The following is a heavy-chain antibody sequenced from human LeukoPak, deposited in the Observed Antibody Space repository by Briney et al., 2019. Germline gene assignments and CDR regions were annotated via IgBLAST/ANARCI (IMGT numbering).Heavy chain of an antibody. D-gene: IGHD2-2*01. CDR1: GFSFNNNA. CDR3: ARCTASCYANAFDV. V-gene: IGHV3-23*01. J-gene: IGHJ3*01. CDR2: INGGGDAT. Sequence: GGSLRLSCAASGFSFNNNAMSCVRQAPGKGLEWVSAINGGGDATEYADSVKGRFTISRDNSKKTLYLQMNSLRPEDTAVYYCARCTASCYANAFDVWGQGTLLTVSS.